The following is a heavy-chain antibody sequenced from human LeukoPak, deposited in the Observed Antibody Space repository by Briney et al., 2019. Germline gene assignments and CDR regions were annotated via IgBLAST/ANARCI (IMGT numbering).Heavy chain of an antibody. CDR1: GFTFSSYA. CDR2: ISGSGGST. V-gene: IGHV3-23*01. J-gene: IGHJ6*03. D-gene: IGHD2-21*02. CDR3: AKDACGGDCYPNYYYYYYMDV. Sequence: GGSLRLSCAASGFTFSSYAMSWVRQAPGKGLEWVSAISGSGGSTYYADPVKGRFTISRGNSKNTLYLQMSSLRAEDTAVYYCAKDACGGDCYPNYYYYYYMDVWGKGTTVTVSS.